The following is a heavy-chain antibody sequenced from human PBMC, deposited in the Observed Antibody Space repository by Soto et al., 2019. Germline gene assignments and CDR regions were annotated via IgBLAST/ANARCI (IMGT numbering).Heavy chain of an antibody. D-gene: IGHD3-9*01. CDR1: GGSFSGYY. V-gene: IGHV4-34*01. Sequence: QVQLQQWGAGLLKPSETLSLTCAVYGGSFSGYYWSWIRQPPGKGLEWIGEINHSGSTNYNPSLKSRVTISVDTSKNQFSLKLSSVTAAGTAVYYCARGLSGPILRYSPPPVYWGQGTLVTVSS. CDR2: INHSGST. CDR3: ARGLSGPILRYSPPPVY. J-gene: IGHJ4*02.